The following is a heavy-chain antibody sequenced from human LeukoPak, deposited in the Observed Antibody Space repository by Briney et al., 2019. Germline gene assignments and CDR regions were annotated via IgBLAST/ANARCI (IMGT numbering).Heavy chain of an antibody. CDR3: ARGLVVPAAIRIFDY. J-gene: IGHJ4*02. CDR1: GGSFSGYY. V-gene: IGHV4-34*01. D-gene: IGHD2-2*02. CDR2: INHSGST. Sequence: PSETLSLTCAVYGGSFSGYYWGWIRQPPGKGLEWIGEINHSGSTNYNPSLKSRVTISVDTSKNQFSLKLSSVTAADTAVYYCARGLVVPAAIRIFDYWGQGTLVTVSS.